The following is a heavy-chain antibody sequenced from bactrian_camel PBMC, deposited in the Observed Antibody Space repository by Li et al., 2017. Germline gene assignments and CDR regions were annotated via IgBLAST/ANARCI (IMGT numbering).Heavy chain of an antibody. D-gene: IGHD3*01. CDR3: AADSPTARADVRTLYAMY. J-gene: IGHJ4*01. V-gene: IGHV3S53*01. CDR2: LNTRGGGP. Sequence: QVQLVESGGGSVQAGGSLRLSCKASGYTYPIICMGWFRQSPGKEREGVAGLNTRGGGPRYADSVKGRFTISQDNAKKTVYLQMNNLKPEDAAVYYCAADSPTARADVRTLYAMYLGQGTQVTVS. CDR1: GYTYPIIC.